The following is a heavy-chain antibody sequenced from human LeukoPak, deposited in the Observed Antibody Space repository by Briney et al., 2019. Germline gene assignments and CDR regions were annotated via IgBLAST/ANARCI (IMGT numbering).Heavy chain of an antibody. J-gene: IGHJ4*02. Sequence: AGGSLRLSCAVSGITLSNYGMSWVRQAPGKGLEWVAGISDGGGSRNYADSVKGRFTISGDNPKNTLYLQMNSLRAEDTAVYFCAKRGVVIRAVIIVGFHKEAYYFDYWGQGALVTVSS. D-gene: IGHD3-10*01. CDR1: GITLSNYG. CDR2: ISDGGGSR. CDR3: AKRGVVIRAVIIVGFHKEAYYFDY. V-gene: IGHV3-23*01.